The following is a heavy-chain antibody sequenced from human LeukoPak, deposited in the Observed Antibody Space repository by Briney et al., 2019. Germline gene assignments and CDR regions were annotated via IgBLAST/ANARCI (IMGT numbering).Heavy chain of an antibody. CDR1: GYTFTGYY. Sequence: ASVKVSCKASGYTFTGYYMDWVRQAPGQGLEWMGWINPNSGGTNCAQKFQGRVTMTRDTSISTAYMELSRLRSDDTAVYYCARDLVQLEKRGLDDYWGQGTLVTVSS. J-gene: IGHJ4*02. CDR3: ARDLVQLEKRGLDDY. V-gene: IGHV1-2*02. D-gene: IGHD1-1*01. CDR2: INPNSGGT.